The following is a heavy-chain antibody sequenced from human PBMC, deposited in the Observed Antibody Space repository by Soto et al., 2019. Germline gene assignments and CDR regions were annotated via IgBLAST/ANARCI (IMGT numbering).Heavy chain of an antibody. J-gene: IGHJ6*02. CDR1: GFTFSSYA. Sequence: QVQLVESGGGVVQPGRSLRLSCAASGFTFSSYAMHWVRQAPGKGLEWVAVISYDGSNKYYADSVKGRFTISRDNSKNTLYLQMNSLRAEDTAVYYCARGGYRDGYTSYYYGMDVWGQGTTVTVSS. CDR2: ISYDGSNK. V-gene: IGHV3-30-3*01. CDR3: ARGGYRDGYTSYYYGMDV. D-gene: IGHD6-13*01.